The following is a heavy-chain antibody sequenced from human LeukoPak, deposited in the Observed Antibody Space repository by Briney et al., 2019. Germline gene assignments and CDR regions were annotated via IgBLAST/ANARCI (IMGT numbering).Heavy chain of an antibody. CDR1: GFTFSDYY. CDR3: ARADCSSSSCYELDY. Sequence: GGSLRLSCAGSGFTFSDYYMSWIRQAPGKGLEWVSYISSSGRTIYYADSVKGRFTTSRDNAKNSLYLQMNSPRAEDTAVYYCARADCSSSSCYELDYWGQGTLVTVSS. D-gene: IGHD2-2*01. CDR2: ISSSGRTI. J-gene: IGHJ4*02. V-gene: IGHV3-11*04.